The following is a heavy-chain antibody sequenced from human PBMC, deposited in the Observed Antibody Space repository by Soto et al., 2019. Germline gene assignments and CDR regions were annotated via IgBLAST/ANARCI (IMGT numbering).Heavy chain of an antibody. D-gene: IGHD3-10*01. CDR2: IYNDGTT. CDR3: VRPLPSGRNYGMDV. J-gene: IGHJ6*02. CDR1: GLSVRNNY. Sequence: SLRLSCTASGLSVRNNYMGWVRQAPGMGLEWVSVIYNDGTTYYADSVKGRFTLSRDTSKNTLSLQMDSLRAEDTAVYYCVRPLPSGRNYGMDVWGQGTTVTVSS. V-gene: IGHV3-53*01.